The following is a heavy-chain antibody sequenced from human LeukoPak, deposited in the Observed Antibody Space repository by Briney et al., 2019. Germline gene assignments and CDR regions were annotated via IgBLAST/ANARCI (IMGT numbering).Heavy chain of an antibody. CDR2: ISSSSSYI. V-gene: IGHV3-21*01. D-gene: IGHD3-22*01. CDR1: GFTFSSYA. Sequence: PGGSLRLSCAASGFTFSSYAMSWVRQAPGKGLEWVPSISSSSSYIYYADSVKGRFTISRDNAKNSLYLQMNSLRAEDTAVYYCARDGGGITMIVVPDYWGQGTLVTVSS. CDR3: ARDGGGITMIVVPDY. J-gene: IGHJ4*02.